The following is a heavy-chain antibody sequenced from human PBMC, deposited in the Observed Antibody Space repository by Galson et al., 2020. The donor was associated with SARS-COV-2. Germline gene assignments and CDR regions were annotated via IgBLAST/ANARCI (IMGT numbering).Heavy chain of an antibody. J-gene: IGHJ5*02. CDR1: GGSITSGRYF. V-gene: IGHV4-61*02. D-gene: IGHD6-13*01. Sequence: SETLSLTCTVSGGSITSGRYFWSWIRQSAGKGLDWLGRIYASGSTKYNPSLKSRVTMSVDTSKNQFSLNVDSVTAADTGVYYCAREPRLAAAVRPGPWGQGILVTVAS. CDR3: AREPRLAAAVRPGP. CDR2: IYASGST.